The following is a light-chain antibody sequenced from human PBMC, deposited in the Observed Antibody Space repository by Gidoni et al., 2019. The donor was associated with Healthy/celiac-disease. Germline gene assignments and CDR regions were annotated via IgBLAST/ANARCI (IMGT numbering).Light chain of an antibody. CDR1: QDINNY. J-gene: IGKJ1*01. V-gene: IGKV1-33*01. Sequence: DIQMTQSPSSLAASVGDRVTITCQARQDINNYLNSYQQKPGKAPKLLIYDASNFETEVPSRFSGSGSGTDFTFTISSLQPEAIATYYLQQYDNLPRTFXQXTKVEIK. CDR2: DAS. CDR3: QQYDNLPRT.